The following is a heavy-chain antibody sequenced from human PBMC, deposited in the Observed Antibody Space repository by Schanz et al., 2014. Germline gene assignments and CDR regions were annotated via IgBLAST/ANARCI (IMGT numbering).Heavy chain of an antibody. V-gene: IGHV1-69*04. Sequence: VQLEQSGAEVKKPGSSVKVSCKPSGGTFSSFGINWVRQAPGQGLEWMGRIIPSLGLAKYEQKFQDKVTITADTSTTTAYMELSGLRSEDTAVYYCARDRLECGAECYSVEVFEIWGQGTLVIVSS. J-gene: IGHJ4*02. CDR1: GGTFSSFG. D-gene: IGHD2-21*01. CDR3: ARDRLECGAECYSVEVFEI. CDR2: IIPSLGLA.